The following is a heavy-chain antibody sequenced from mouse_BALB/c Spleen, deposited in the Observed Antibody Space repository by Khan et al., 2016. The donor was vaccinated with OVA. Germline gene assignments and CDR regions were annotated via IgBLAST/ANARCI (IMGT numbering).Heavy chain of an antibody. J-gene: IGHJ3*01. CDR2: ISYSGST. CDR3: TRGRAN. CDR1: GYSITSDYV. V-gene: IGHV3-2*02. Sequence: EVQLQEPGPGLVKPSQSLSLTCTVTGYSITSDYVWNWIRQFPGNKLEWMGYISYSGSTSYTPSLKSRFSLTLDTSKNQFFLQLNSMTTEDTATYYCTRGRANWGQGTLVTVSA. D-gene: IGHD3-3*01.